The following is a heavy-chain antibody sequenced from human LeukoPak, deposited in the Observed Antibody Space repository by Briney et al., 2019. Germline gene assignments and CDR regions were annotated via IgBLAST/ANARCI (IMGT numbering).Heavy chain of an antibody. CDR1: GGSFSGYY. D-gene: IGHD4-23*01. CDR2: INHSGST. Sequence: SETLSLTCAVYGGSFSGYYWSWIRQPPGKGLEWIGEINHSGSTNYNPSLKSRVTISVDTSKNQFSLKLSSVTAADTAVYYCARFYGGNSDYYYGMDVWGQGSTVTVSS. CDR3: ARFYGGNSDYYYGMDV. J-gene: IGHJ6*02. V-gene: IGHV4-34*01.